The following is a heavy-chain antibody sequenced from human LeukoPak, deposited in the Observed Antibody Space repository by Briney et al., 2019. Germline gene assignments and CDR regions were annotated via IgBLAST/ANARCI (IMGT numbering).Heavy chain of an antibody. CDR3: AKRGVVIRVILVGFHKEAYYFES. D-gene: IGHD3/OR15-3a*01. CDR1: GITLSNYG. V-gene: IGHV3-23*01. Sequence: GGSLRLSCAVSGITLSNYGMSWVRQAPGKGLEWVAGISDSGGSTNYADSVKGRFTIPRDNPKNTLYLKMNSLRAEDTAVYFCAKRGVVIRVILVGFHKEAYYFESWGQGALVTVSS. CDR2: ISDSGGST. J-gene: IGHJ4*02.